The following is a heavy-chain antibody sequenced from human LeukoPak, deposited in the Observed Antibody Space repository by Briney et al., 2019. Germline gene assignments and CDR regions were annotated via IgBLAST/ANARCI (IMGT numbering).Heavy chain of an antibody. D-gene: IGHD3-22*01. CDR2: IWYDGSNK. J-gene: IGHJ4*02. V-gene: IGHV3-33*01. CDR3: ARNRDYYDSSGPHFDY. Sequence: GGSLRLSCAASGFTFSSYGMHWVRQAPGKGLEWVAVIWYDGSNKYYADSVKGRFTISRDNSKNTLYLQMNSLRAEDTAVYYCARNRDYYDSSGPHFDYWGQGTLVTVSS. CDR1: GFTFSSYG.